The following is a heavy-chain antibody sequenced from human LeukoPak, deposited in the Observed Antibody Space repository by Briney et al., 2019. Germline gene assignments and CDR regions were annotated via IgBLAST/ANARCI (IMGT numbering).Heavy chain of an antibody. D-gene: IGHD1-26*01. CDR2: INPNSGGT. V-gene: IGHV1-2*04. J-gene: IGHJ6*02. CDR3: ARCGGGSLDYYYGMDV. CDR1: GYTFTGYY. Sequence: ASVTVSFKASGYTFTGYYMHWVRQAPGQGLEWMGWINPNSGGTNYAQKFQGWVTMTRDTSISAAYMELSRLRSDDTAVYYCARCGGGSLDYYYGMDVWGQGTTVTVSS.